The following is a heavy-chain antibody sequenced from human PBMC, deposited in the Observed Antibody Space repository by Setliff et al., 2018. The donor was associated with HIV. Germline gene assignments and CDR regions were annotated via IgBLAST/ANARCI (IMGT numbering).Heavy chain of an antibody. V-gene: IGHV4-4*08. CDR3: VRGGTGWLRGLFDY. CDR2: VHTSGSS. Sequence: PSETLSLTCDVSGGSISDFYWSWIRQSPRWGLEWIGYVHTSGSSNYNLSLKSRATISVDTSTYQFSLKLTSLTAADTAVYYCVRGGTGWLRGLFDYWGRGILVTVSS. D-gene: IGHD5-12*01. CDR1: GGSISDFY. J-gene: IGHJ4*02.